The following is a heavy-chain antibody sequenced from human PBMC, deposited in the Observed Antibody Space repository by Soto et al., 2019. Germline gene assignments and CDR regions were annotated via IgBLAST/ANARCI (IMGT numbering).Heavy chain of an antibody. CDR2: IYYSGST. CDR1: GGSISSYY. Sequence: QVQLQESGPGLVKPSETLSLTCTVSGGSISSYYWSWIRQPPGKGLEWIGYIYYSGSTNYNPSLKSRVTISVDTSKHQFSLKLSSVTAADTAVYYCARGFSSGWSRGGFDYWGQGTLVTVSS. CDR3: ARGFSSGWSRGGFDY. J-gene: IGHJ4*02. V-gene: IGHV4-59*01. D-gene: IGHD6-19*01.